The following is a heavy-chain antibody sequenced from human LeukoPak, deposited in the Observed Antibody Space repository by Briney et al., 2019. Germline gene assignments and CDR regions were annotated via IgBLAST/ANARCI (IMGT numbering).Heavy chain of an antibody. CDR2: IYSGGTST. D-gene: IGHD5-18*01. CDR1: GFSVNTNY. J-gene: IGHJ6*02. V-gene: IGHV3-53*01. CDR3: AREIGDRYGPRSGLDV. Sequence: GGSLRLSCAASGFSVNTNYMSWVRQPPGKGLEWVSHIYSGGTSTYYADSVRGRFTISTDKSRNTLFLQMNTLRAEDTAVYYCAREIGDRYGPRSGLDVWGQGTTVTVSS.